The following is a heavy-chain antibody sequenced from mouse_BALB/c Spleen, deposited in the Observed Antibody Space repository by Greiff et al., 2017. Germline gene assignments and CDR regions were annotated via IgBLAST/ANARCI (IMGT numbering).Heavy chain of an antibody. CDR1: GYTFSSYW. CDR3: YRYDVRAYAMDY. V-gene: IGHV1-9*01. J-gene: IGHJ4*01. Sequence: VQGVESGAELMKPGASVKISCKATGYTFSSYWIAWVKQRPGHGLEWIGEILPGSGSTNYNEKFKGKATFTADTSSNTAYMQLSSLTSEDSAVYYCYRYDVRAYAMDYWGQGTSVTVSS. D-gene: IGHD2-14*01. CDR2: ILPGSGST.